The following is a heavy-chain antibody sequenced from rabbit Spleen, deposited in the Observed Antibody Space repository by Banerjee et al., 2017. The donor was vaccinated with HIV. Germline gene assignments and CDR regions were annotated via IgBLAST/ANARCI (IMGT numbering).Heavy chain of an antibody. CDR3: ARETSSGWGVVSYYFNL. CDR2: IDTGSSGFT. Sequence: SVSSYMCWVRQAPGKGLEWIACIDTGSSGFTYYANWAKGRFTISKTSSTTVTLQMTSLTAADTATYFCARETSSGWGVVSYYFNLWGPGTLVTVS. D-gene: IGHD4-1*01. V-gene: IGHV1S40*01. J-gene: IGHJ4*01. CDR1: SVSSY.